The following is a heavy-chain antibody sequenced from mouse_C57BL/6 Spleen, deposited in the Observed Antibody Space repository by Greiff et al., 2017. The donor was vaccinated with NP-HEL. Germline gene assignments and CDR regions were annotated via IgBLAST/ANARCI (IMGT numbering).Heavy chain of an antibody. CDR2: IRSKSNNYAT. D-gene: IGHD2-3*01. V-gene: IGHV10-1*01. CDR3: VRPSDGSPFAY. J-gene: IGHJ3*01. CDR1: GFSFNTYA. Sequence: EVQLVESGGGLVQPKGSLKLSCAASGFSFNTYAMNWVRQAPGKGLEWVARIRSKSNNYATYYADSVKDRFTISRDDSESMLYLQMNNLKTEDTAMYYCVRPSDGSPFAYWGQGTLVTVSA.